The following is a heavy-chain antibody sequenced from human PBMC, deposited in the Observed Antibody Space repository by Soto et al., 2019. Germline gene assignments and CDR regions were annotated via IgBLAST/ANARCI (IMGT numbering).Heavy chain of an antibody. CDR2: IYSLGNT. D-gene: IGHD4-17*01. CDR3: ARAPSDGAERGYNWFDP. J-gene: IGHJ5*02. V-gene: IGHV4-39*01. Sequence: PSETLSLTCTVSGGSISSSSYYWGWIRQPPGQGLEWLGTIYSLGNTYYNPSLKSRVTISVDKSKSQLFLKLSSVTAPDTAVYYCARAPSDGAERGYNWFDPWGQGTLVTVSS. CDR1: GGSISSSSYY.